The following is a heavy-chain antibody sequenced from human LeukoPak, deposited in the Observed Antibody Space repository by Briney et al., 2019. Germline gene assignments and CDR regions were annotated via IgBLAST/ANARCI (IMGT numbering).Heavy chain of an antibody. D-gene: IGHD6-13*01. CDR2: ISGSSRHI. CDR3: ARDQIGSW. V-gene: IGHV3-11*06. CDR1: GFTFSDYY. J-gene: IGHJ4*02. Sequence: GGSVRLSCEASGFTFSDYYLRWIRQAPGKGLEWISYISGSSRHINCADSVKGGFTISRDNAKKAVYLQMDSLRVEDTAVYYCARDQIGSWWGQGTLVIVSS.